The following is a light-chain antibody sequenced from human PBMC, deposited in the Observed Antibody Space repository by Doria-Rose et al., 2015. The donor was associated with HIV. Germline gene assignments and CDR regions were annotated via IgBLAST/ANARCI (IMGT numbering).Light chain of an antibody. J-gene: IGKJ3*01. CDR3: MQALETPFT. CDR1: QSLLHSNGYNY. V-gene: IGKV2-28*01. CDR2: MGS. Sequence: TQSPLSLPVTPGEPASISCRSSQSLLHSNGYNYLGWYLQKPGQPPQILIYMGSNRASGVPDRISGSGSGTDFTLKISRVEAEDVGVYYCMQALETPFTFGPGTKVDVK.